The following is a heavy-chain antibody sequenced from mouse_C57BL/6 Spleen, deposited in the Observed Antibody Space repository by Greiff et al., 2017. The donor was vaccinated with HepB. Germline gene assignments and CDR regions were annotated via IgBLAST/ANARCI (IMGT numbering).Heavy chain of an antibody. D-gene: IGHD1-1*01. CDR1: GFNIKDYY. V-gene: IGHV14-2*01. CDR2: IDPEDGET. Sequence: VQLKESGAELVKPGASVKLSCTASGFNIKDYYMHWVKQRTEQGLEWIGRIDPEDGETKYAPKFQGKATITADTSSNTAYLQLSSLTSEDTAVYYCAPLVYYGSDYWYFDVWGTGTTVTVSS. J-gene: IGHJ1*03. CDR3: APLVYYGSDYWYFDV.